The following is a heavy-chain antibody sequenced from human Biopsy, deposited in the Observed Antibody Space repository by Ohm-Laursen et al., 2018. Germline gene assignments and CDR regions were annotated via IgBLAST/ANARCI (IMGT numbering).Heavy chain of an antibody. CDR3: ARRPYGGTRYWYFDL. CDR2: INHRGSA. D-gene: IGHD4-23*01. CDR1: GVSINTGGYY. J-gene: IGHJ2*01. Sequence: SETLSLTCTVSGVSINTGGYYWTWIRQPPGKGPEWIGEINHRGSASYNPSLKSLVTISVDTSKNQFSLKLNSVTAADTAVYYCARRPYGGTRYWYFDLWGRGTLVTVSS. V-gene: IGHV4-31*01.